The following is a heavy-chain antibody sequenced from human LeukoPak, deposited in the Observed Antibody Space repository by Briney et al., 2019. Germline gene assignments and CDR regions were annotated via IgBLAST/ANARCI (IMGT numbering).Heavy chain of an antibody. CDR3: ARDPSNYRLGARGMDV. Sequence: GGSLRLSCAASGFTFSSYAMSWVRQAPGKGLEWVSVICGSGGSKYYADSVKGRFTISRDNSKNTLYLQMNSLRAEDTAVYYCARDPSNYRLGARGMDVWGQGTTVTVSS. CDR2: ICGSGGSK. J-gene: IGHJ6*02. CDR1: GFTFSSYA. V-gene: IGHV3-23*01. D-gene: IGHD4-11*01.